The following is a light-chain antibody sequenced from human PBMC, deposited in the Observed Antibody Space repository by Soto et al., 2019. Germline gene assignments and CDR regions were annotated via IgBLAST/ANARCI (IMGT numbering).Light chain of an antibody. CDR2: AES. CDR1: KGISSY. CDR3: QQLNSYPIT. V-gene: IGKV1-9*01. J-gene: IGKJ5*01. Sequence: DIQLTQSPSFLSASVGDRVTITCRASKGISSYLAWYQQKPGKAPKLLIYAESTLQSGVPSRFRGSGSGTEFTLTISSLQPEDFATYYCQQLNSYPITFGQGTRLEIK.